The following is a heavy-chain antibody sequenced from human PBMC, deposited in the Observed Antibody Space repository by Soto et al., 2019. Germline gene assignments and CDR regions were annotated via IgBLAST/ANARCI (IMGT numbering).Heavy chain of an antibody. V-gene: IGHV3-23*01. CDR1: GFTFSSYA. CDR2: ISGSGGST. J-gene: IGHJ5*02. D-gene: IGHD2-2*01. CDR3: AKGEGAIVVVPAA. Sequence: GESLKISCAASGFTFSSYAMSWVRQAPGKGLEWVSAISGSGGSTYYADSVKGRFTISRDNSKNTLYLQMNSQRAEDTAVYYCAKGEGAIVVVPAAWGQGTLVTVSS.